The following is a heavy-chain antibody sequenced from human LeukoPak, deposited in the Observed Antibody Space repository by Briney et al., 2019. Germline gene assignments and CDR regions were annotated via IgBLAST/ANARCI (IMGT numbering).Heavy chain of an antibody. V-gene: IGHV4-34*01. CDR3: ARGADRSSKVAATLVWFDP. CDR2: INHSGST. J-gene: IGHJ5*02. D-gene: IGHD2-15*01. CDR1: GGSFSGYY. Sequence: PSETLSLTCAVYGGSFSGYYWSWIRQPPGKGLEWIGEINHSGSTNYNPSLKSRVTISVDTSKNQFSLKLSSVTAADTAVYYCARGADRSSKVAATLVWFDPWGQGTLVTVSS.